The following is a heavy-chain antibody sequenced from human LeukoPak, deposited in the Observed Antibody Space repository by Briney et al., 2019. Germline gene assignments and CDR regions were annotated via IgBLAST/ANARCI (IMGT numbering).Heavy chain of an antibody. Sequence: SETLSLTCAVYGGSFSGYYWSWIRQPPGKGLEWIGEINHSGSTNYNPPLKSRVTISVDTSKNQFSLKLSSVTAADTAVYYCARGRRITMVRGLKTLDYWGQGTLVTVSS. CDR3: ARGRRITMVRGLKTLDY. CDR2: INHSGST. CDR1: GGSFSGYY. V-gene: IGHV4-34*01. J-gene: IGHJ4*02. D-gene: IGHD3-10*01.